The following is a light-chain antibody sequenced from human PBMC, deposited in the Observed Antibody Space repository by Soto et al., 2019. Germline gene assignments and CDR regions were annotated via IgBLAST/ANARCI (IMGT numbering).Light chain of an antibody. CDR3: QQYNSWPPVT. CDR1: QSVGSN. CDR2: GAS. V-gene: IGKV3-15*01. Sequence: EIVMTQSPATLSVSPGERATLSCRASQSVGSNLAWYQQKPGQAPRLLIYGASTRATDISARFSGSGSGTEFTLTISSLQSEDFAVYYCQQYNSWPPVTFGQGTRLEIK. J-gene: IGKJ5*01.